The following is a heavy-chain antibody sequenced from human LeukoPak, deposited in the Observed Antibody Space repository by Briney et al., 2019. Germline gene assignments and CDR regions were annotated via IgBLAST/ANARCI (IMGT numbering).Heavy chain of an antibody. J-gene: IGHJ4*02. D-gene: IGHD3-16*02. CDR3: AREAYDYVWGSYRRLGY. CDR1: GYTFTGYY. V-gene: IGHV1-2*02. CDR2: INPNSGGT. Sequence: ASVKVSCKASGYTFTGYYMHWVRQAPGQGLEWMGWINPNSGGTSYAQKFQGRVSMARDTSISTAYRELSRLRSDDTAVYYCAREAYDYVWGSYRRLGYWGQGTLVTVSS.